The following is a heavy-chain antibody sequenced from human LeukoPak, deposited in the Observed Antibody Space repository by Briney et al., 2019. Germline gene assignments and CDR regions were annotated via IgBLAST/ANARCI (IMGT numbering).Heavy chain of an antibody. D-gene: IGHD2-15*01. CDR2: IYYSGST. CDR1: GGSISSSSYY. Sequence: PSETLSLTCTVSGGSISSSSYYWGWIRQPPGKGLEWIGSIYYSGSTYYNPSLKSRATISVDTSKNQFSLKLSSVTDADTAVYYCARHGIRGGRVIVVVVAATPDAFDIWGQGTMVTVSS. J-gene: IGHJ3*02. CDR3: ARHGIRGGRVIVVVVAATPDAFDI. V-gene: IGHV4-39*01.